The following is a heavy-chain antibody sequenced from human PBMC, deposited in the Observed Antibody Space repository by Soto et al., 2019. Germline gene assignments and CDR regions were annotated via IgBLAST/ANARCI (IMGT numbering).Heavy chain of an antibody. CDR2: IYHSGST. D-gene: IGHD3-10*01. CDR3: ARGLRGSLVRGVNTAATEAFDI. CDR1: GGSISSGGYS. V-gene: IGHV4-30-2*01. J-gene: IGHJ3*02. Sequence: SETLSLTCAVSGGSISSGGYSWSWIRQPPGKGLEWIGYIYHSGSTYYNPSLKSRVTISVDRSKNQFSLKLSSVTAADTAVYYCARGLRGSLVRGVNTAATEAFDIWRQGTMVTVS.